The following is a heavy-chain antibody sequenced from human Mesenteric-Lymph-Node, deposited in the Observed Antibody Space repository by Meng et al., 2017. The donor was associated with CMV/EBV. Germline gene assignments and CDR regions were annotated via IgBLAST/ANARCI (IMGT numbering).Heavy chain of an antibody. CDR1: GGSVSSGSYY. Sequence: SETLSLTCTVSGGSVSSGSYYWSWIRQPPGKGLEWIGEINHSGSTNYNPSLKSRVTISVDTSKNQFSLKLSSVTAADTAVYYCARLSAARAHYYYYGMDVWGQGTTVTVSS. J-gene: IGHJ6*02. CDR2: INHSGST. CDR3: ARLSAARAHYYYYGMDV. D-gene: IGHD6-6*01. V-gene: IGHV4-39*07.